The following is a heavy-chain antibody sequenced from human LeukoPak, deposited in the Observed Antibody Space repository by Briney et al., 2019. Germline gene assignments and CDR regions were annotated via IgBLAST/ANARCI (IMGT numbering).Heavy chain of an antibody. J-gene: IGHJ4*02. CDR2: INTNTGNP. D-gene: IGHD5-24*01. Sequence: ASVKVSCQASGYTFTSYGISSVRQAPGQGLEWMGWINTNTGNPTYAQGFTGRFVFSLDTSVSTAYLQISSLEAEDTAVYYCARGMADPDYWGQGTLVTVSS. CDR3: ARGMADPDY. CDR1: GYTFTSYG. V-gene: IGHV7-4-1*02.